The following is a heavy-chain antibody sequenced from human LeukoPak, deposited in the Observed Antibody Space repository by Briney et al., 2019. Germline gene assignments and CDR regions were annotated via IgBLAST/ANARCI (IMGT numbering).Heavy chain of an antibody. Sequence: PSQTLSLTCTVSGGSISRGGYYWSWIRQHPGKGLEWIGYICYSGSTYYHPSLKSRVTIPVDKPKNHFSLKLSSVTAADTAVYYCARDLDGATDTWGQGTLVTVSS. J-gene: IGHJ5*02. CDR1: GGSISRGGYY. CDR3: ARDLDGATDT. D-gene: IGHD4-17*01. V-gene: IGHV4-31*03. CDR2: ICYSGST.